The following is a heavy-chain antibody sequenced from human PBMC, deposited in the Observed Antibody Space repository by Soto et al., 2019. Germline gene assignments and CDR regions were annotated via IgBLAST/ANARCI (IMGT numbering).Heavy chain of an antibody. Sequence: GGSLRLSCPASGFTFSSYAMTWVRQAPGKGLEWVSGISGSGGTTYYADSVKGRFTISRDNSKNTLYLQMNSLRAEDTAVYYCGASPPYDILTGYYYYGMDVWGQGTTVTVSS. D-gene: IGHD3-9*01. CDR3: GASPPYDILTGYYYYGMDV. CDR2: ISGSGGTT. J-gene: IGHJ6*02. V-gene: IGHV3-23*01. CDR1: GFTFSSYA.